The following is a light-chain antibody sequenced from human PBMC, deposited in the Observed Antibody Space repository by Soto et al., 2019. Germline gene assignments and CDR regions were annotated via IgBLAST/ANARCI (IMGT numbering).Light chain of an antibody. V-gene: IGLV1-44*01. CDR3: TAWDDSLSEVL. Sequence: QSVLTQPPSASGTPGQRVTISCSGSSSNIGSHSVNWYQQVPGTAPKLLIFRDNQRPSGVPDRFSGSKSGTSASLAISGLQSEDESDYYCTAWDDSLSEVLFGGGTKVTVL. J-gene: IGLJ2*01. CDR2: RDN. CDR1: SSNIGSHS.